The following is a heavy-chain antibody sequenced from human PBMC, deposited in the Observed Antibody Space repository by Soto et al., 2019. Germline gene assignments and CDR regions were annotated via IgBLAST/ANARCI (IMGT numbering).Heavy chain of an antibody. CDR2: IFSSGST. Sequence: SETLSLTCTFSVVSITDYSWVWIRQPAGKGLEWIGRIFSSGSTNYNPSLKGRITMSLDTSKNQFSLKLNSATATDTAVYFCARDQGLVVTHHNWFEPWGQGILVNVSS. CDR3: ARDQGLVVTHHNWFEP. CDR1: VVSITDYS. V-gene: IGHV4-4*07. D-gene: IGHD2-8*02. J-gene: IGHJ5*02.